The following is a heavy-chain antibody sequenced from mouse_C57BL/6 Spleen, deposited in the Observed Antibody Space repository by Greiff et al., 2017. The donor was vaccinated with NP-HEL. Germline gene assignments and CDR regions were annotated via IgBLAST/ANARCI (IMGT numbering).Heavy chain of an antibody. Sequence: EVQVVESGEGLVKPGGSLKLSCAASGFTFSSYAMSWVRQTPEKRLEWVAYISSGGDYIYYADTVKGRFTISRDNARNTLYLQMSSLKSEDTAMYYCTRVYSIHYFDYWGQGTTLTVSS. J-gene: IGHJ2*01. D-gene: IGHD2-5*01. CDR3: TRVYSIHYFDY. CDR2: ISSGGDYI. V-gene: IGHV5-9-1*02. CDR1: GFTFSSYA.